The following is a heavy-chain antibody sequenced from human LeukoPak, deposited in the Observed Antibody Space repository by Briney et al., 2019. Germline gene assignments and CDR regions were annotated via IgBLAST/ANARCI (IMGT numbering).Heavy chain of an antibody. D-gene: IGHD4-23*01. CDR1: GFTFTNHW. CDR2: IREDGGHK. V-gene: IGHV3-7*03. CDR3: ARDGRGGHNDF. Sequence: PGGSLRLSCAASGFTFTNHWMSWVRQAPGKGLEWVANIREDGGHKNYVDSVKGRFTISRDNAKNSLFLQMDSLRDEDTAVYYCARDGRGGHNDFWGQGSMITVSS. J-gene: IGHJ4*02.